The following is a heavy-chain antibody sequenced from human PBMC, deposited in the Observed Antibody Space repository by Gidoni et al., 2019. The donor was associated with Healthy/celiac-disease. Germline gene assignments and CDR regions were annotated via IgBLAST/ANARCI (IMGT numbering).Heavy chain of an antibody. CDR1: GGSISSYY. V-gene: IGHV4-59*08. CDR3: ARLGVGAIYNGWFDP. Sequence: QVQLQESGPGLVKPTETLSLTCTVSGGSISSYYWSWIRQTPGKGLEWIAYIYYSGSTNYNPSLKSRVTISVDTSQNQFSLKLSSVTSADTAVYYCARLGVGAIYNGWFDPWGQGTLVTVSS. CDR2: IYYSGST. J-gene: IGHJ5*02. D-gene: IGHD1-26*01.